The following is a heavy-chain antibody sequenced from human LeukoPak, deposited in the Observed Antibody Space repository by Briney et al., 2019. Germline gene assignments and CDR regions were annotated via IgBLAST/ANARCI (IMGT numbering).Heavy chain of an antibody. J-gene: IGHJ6*04. CDR1: GFTFSSYE. CDR2: ISSSGSTI. D-gene: IGHD3-10*02. CDR3: AELGITMIGGV. V-gene: IGHV3-48*03. Sequence: QPGGSMRLSCAASGFTFSSYEMNWVRQAPGKGLEWVSYISSSGSTIYYADSVKGRFTISRDNAKNSLYLQMNSLRAEDTAVYYCAELGITMIGGVWGKGTTVTISS.